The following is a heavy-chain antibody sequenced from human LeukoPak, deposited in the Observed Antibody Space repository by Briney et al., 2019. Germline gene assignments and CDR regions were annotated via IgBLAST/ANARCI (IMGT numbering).Heavy chain of an antibody. D-gene: IGHD5-18*01. CDR1: GGSISSSSAY. Sequence: PSETLSLTCTVSGGSISSSSAYWGWIRQPPGKGLEWIGSIYYSKNTYYNPSLKSRVTISADSSKNQFSLTLGSVSATDTAVYYCVSPREFSYGYFDYWGQGTLVTISS. V-gene: IGHV4-39*01. J-gene: IGHJ4*02. CDR3: VSPREFSYGYFDY. CDR2: IYYSKNT.